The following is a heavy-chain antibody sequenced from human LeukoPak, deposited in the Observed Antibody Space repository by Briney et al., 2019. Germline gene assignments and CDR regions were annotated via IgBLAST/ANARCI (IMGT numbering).Heavy chain of an antibody. Sequence: SDTLSLTCTVSGGSIRSDCWSWIRQPPGKGPEWIGYIYYSGSINYNPSLKSRVAISVDTSKNQSSLKLNSVTAADTAVYCCARVVGGTINYWGEGTLVTVSA. V-gene: IGHV4-59*07. CDR1: GGSIRSDC. J-gene: IGHJ4*02. CDR2: IYYSGSI. D-gene: IGHD3-16*01. CDR3: ARVVGGTINY.